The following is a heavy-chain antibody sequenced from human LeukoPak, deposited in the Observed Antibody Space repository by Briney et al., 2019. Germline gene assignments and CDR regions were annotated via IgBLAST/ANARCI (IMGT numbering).Heavy chain of an antibody. J-gene: IGHJ6*04. D-gene: IGHD3-22*01. Sequence: PSETLSLTCAVYGGSFSGYYWSWIRQPPGKGLEWIGEINHSGSTTYNPSLKSRVTISVDTSKNQFSLKLSSVTAADTAVYYCAREADEYYYDSSGYYSMDVWGKGTTVTVSS. CDR3: AREADEYYYDSSGYYSMDV. V-gene: IGHV4-34*01. CDR2: INHSGST. CDR1: GGSFSGYY.